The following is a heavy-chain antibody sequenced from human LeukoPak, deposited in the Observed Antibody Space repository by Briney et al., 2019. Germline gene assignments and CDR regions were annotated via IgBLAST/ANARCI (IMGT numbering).Heavy chain of an antibody. CDR1: GGTFSSYA. J-gene: IGHJ6*02. Sequence: SVKVSRKASGGTFSSYAISWVRQAPGQGLEWMGRIIPILGIANYAQKFQGRVTITADKSTSTAYMELSSPRSEDTAVYYCARVQIPYYYYGMDVWGQGTTVTVSS. CDR3: ARVQIPYYYYGMDV. V-gene: IGHV1-69*04. CDR2: IIPILGIA. D-gene: IGHD2-2*02.